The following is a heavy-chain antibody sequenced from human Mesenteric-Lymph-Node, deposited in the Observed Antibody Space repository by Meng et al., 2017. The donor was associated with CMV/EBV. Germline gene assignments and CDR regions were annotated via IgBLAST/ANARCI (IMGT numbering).Heavy chain of an antibody. J-gene: IGHJ6*02. CDR3: AKSLGYCSGGSCYGMDV. D-gene: IGHD2-15*01. CDR2: ISGSGGST. V-gene: IGHV3-23*01. Sequence: ETLSLTCAASGFTFSSYAMSWVRQAPGKGLEWVSSISGSGGSTYYADSVKGRFTISRDNSKNTLYLQMNSLRAEDTAVYYCAKSLGYCSGGSCYGMDVWGQGTTVTVSS. CDR1: GFTFSSYA.